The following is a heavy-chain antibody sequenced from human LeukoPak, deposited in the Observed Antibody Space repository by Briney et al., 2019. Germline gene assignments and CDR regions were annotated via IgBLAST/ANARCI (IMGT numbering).Heavy chain of an antibody. Sequence: GGSLRLSCAASGFTFSDYYMNWVRQAPGKGLEWVSSISRTTRYIYYADSVKGRFTISRDNSKNTVYLQMNSLRAEDTAVYYCAKGGSYRSQPYFDYWGQGTPVTVSS. J-gene: IGHJ4*02. CDR3: AKGGSYRSQPYFDY. D-gene: IGHD3-16*02. CDR1: GFTFSDYY. CDR2: ISRTTRYI. V-gene: IGHV3-21*04.